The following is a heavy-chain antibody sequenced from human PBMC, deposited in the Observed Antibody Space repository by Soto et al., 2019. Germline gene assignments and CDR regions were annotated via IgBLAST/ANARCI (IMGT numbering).Heavy chain of an antibody. V-gene: IGHV3-72*01. J-gene: IGHJ5*02. CDR2: IRNEAFGYRT. CDR1: GFALSDNY. Sequence: EVQLVESGGGLVQHGGSLRLSCAASGFALSDNYMDWVSHAPGKGLEWVGRIRNEAFGYRTEYAAAVIGRFTISRDDSQKSLYLQMNILKRDDTAVYYCVRSYTRPNRQLDSWGQGPLVTVSS. D-gene: IGHD2-2*02. CDR3: VRSYTRPNRQLDS.